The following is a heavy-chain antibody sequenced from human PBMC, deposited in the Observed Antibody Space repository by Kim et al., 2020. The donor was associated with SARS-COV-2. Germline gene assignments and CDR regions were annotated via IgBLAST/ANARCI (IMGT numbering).Heavy chain of an antibody. CDR2: INHSGST. J-gene: IGHJ2*01. V-gene: IGHV4-34*01. CDR3: ARGGRRDRFDL. CDR1: GGSFSGYY. Sequence: SETLSLTCAVYGGSFSGYYWSWIRQPPGKGLEWIGEINHSGSTNYNPSLKSRVTISVDTSKNQFSLKLSSVTAADTAVYYCARGGRRDRFDLWGRGTLVTVSS.